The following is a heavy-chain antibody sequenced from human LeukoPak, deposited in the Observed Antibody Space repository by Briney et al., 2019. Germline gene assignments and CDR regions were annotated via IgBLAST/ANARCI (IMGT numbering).Heavy chain of an antibody. Sequence: SQTLSLTCALSGDSFSSNSAAWNWIRQSPSRGLEWLGRTYYRSNLYNDYAVSVKSRITINPDTSKNQFSLQLNSVTPEDTAVYYCARQYYYDSSGYYWPFDYWGQGTLVTVSS. V-gene: IGHV6-1*01. CDR3: ARQYYYDSSGYYWPFDY. D-gene: IGHD3-22*01. CDR2: TYYRSNLYN. J-gene: IGHJ4*02. CDR1: GDSFSSNSAA.